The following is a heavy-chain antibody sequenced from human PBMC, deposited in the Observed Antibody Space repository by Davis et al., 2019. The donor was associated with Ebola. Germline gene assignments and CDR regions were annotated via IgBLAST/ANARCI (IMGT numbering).Heavy chain of an antibody. CDR3: ARVDYGDSFDY. CDR2: IWYDGSNK. Sequence: GESLKISCAASGFTFSSYGMHWVRQAPGKGLEWVAVIWYDGSNKYYADSVKGRFTISRDNSKNTLYLQMNSLRAEDTAVYYCARVDYGDSFDYWGQGTLVTVSS. J-gene: IGHJ4*02. V-gene: IGHV3-33*01. CDR1: GFTFSSYG. D-gene: IGHD4-17*01.